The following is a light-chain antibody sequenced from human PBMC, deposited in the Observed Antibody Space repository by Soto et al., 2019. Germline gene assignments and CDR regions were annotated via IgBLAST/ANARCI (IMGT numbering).Light chain of an antibody. Sequence: IQMTQSPSSLSASLGDRVTITCRASENIITNLNWYQQKPGKAPKLLIYATSTLRGGVPPRFSGSGSATHFTLTISNLQSEDFATYYCQQSYSTPVTFGGGTKVDIK. CDR1: ENIITN. CDR2: ATS. J-gene: IGKJ4*01. V-gene: IGKV1-39*01. CDR3: QQSYSTPVT.